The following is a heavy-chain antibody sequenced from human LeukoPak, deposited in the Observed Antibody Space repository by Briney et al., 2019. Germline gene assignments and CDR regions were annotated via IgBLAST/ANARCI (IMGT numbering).Heavy chain of an antibody. Sequence: SETLSLTCTVSGGSISSGSYYWSWIRQPPGKGLEWIGYIYYSGSTNYNPSLKSRVTISVDTSKNQFSLKLSSVTAADTAVYYCARDFHPYMVRGVITPHNYYYGMDVWGQGTTVTVSS. D-gene: IGHD3-10*01. CDR1: GGSISSGSYY. V-gene: IGHV4-61*01. J-gene: IGHJ6*02. CDR2: IYYSGST. CDR3: ARDFHPYMVRGVITPHNYYYGMDV.